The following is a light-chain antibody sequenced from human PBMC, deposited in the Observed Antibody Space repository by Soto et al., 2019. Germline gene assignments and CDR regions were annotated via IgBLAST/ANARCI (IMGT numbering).Light chain of an antibody. CDR2: DAA. CDR3: WQLSSYPIT. J-gene: IGKJ4*01. CDR1: ESVASPN. Sequence: EIVLTQSPATLSLSPGEGATLSCRASESVASPNLAWYQHKPGQPPTLLIYDAASRATGIPDRLFGGGAGTDFSPLISSREPEDFSVYYCWQLSSYPITFGGGTKVDIK. V-gene: IGKV3-20*01.